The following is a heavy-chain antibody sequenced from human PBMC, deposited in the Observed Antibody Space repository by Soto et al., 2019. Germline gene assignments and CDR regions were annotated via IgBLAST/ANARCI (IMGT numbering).Heavy chain of an antibody. J-gene: IGHJ6*02. CDR3: ARTDRDFYGLDV. Sequence: EVQLVESGGGLVQPGGSLRLSCEASGFTFRNYDMHWVRQGTGKGLEWVSGISAAGEPDYAESVEGRFTISRENAQNSFFLQMNSLRVGDTAVYYCARTDRDFYGLDVWGQGTTVIVSS. CDR1: GFTFRNYD. CDR2: ISAAGEP. V-gene: IGHV3-13*05.